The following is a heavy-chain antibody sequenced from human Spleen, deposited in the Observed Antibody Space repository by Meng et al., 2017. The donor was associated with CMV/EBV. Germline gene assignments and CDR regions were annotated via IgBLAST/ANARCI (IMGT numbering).Heavy chain of an antibody. V-gene: IGHV3-48*03. CDR3: ARVEFDSGSYNIDY. D-gene: IGHD3-10*01. Sequence: GESLKISCEASGFTFSTYEMNWVRQAPGKGLEWVSYISGSGDSIYYADSVKGRFTISRDNARNSLYLQVDSLRAEDTAVYYCARVEFDSGSYNIDYWGQGTLVTVSS. CDR2: ISGSGDSI. J-gene: IGHJ4*02. CDR1: GFTFSTYE.